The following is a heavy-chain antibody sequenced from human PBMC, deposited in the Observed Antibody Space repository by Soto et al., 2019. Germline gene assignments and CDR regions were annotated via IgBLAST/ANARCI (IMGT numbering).Heavy chain of an antibody. Sequence: GGSLRLSCAASGFTFSSYAMSWVRQAPGKGLEWVSAISGSGGSTYYADSVKGRFTISRDNSKNTLYLQMNSLRAEDTAVYYCAKEMAVYSSGWYSQGTPPRRDYWGQGTLVTVSS. CDR1: GFTFSSYA. D-gene: IGHD6-19*01. CDR3: AKEMAVYSSGWYSQGTPPRRDY. V-gene: IGHV3-23*01. CDR2: ISGSGGST. J-gene: IGHJ4*02.